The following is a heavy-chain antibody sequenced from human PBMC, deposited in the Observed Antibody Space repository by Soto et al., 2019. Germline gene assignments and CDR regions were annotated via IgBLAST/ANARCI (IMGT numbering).Heavy chain of an antibody. CDR1: GFTFSSYW. CDR3: ARGVGNFWSGYYTYYYYYMDV. J-gene: IGHJ6*03. D-gene: IGHD3-3*01. Sequence: GGSLRLSCAASGFTFSSYWMSWVRQAPGKGLEWVANIKQDGSEKYYVDSVKGRFTISRDNAKNSLYLQMNSLRAEDTAVYYCARGVGNFWSGYYTYYYYYMDVWGKGTTVTVSS. V-gene: IGHV3-7*01. CDR2: IKQDGSEK.